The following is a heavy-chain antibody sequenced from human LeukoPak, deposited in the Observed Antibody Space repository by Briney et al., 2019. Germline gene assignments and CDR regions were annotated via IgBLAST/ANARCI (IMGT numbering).Heavy chain of an antibody. CDR2: MNPNSGNT. J-gene: IGHJ5*02. CDR3: AGAIEYYYDP. CDR1: GYIFTDYG. D-gene: IGHD3-10*01. V-gene: IGHV1-8*01. Sequence: ASVKVSCKASGYIFTDYGITWVRQAPGQGLEWMGWMNPNSGNTGYAQKFQGRVTMTRNTSISTAYMELSSLRSEDTAVYYCAGAIEYYYDPWGQGTLVTVSS.